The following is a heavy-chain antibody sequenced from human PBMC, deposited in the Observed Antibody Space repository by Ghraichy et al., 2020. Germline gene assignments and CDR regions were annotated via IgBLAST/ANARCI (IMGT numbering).Heavy chain of an antibody. J-gene: IGHJ4*02. V-gene: IGHV6-1*01. D-gene: IGHD4/OR15-4a*01. Sequence: SQTLSLTCSISGDSVSSNSAAWNWIRQSPSRGLEWLGRTYYRSKWYKGYAVSVKSRITINPDTSKNQFSLQVNSVIPEDTAVYYCARGADGAVDYWGQGTLVTVSS. CDR1: GDSVSSNSAA. CDR2: TYYRSKWYK. CDR3: ARGADGAVDY.